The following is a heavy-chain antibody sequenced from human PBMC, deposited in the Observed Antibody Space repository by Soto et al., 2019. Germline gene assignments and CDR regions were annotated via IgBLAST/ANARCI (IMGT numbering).Heavy chain of an antibody. J-gene: IGHJ4*01. D-gene: IGHD2-15*01. Sequence: GGSLRLSGAASGCAFSSRAMTWVRQAPGEGLEWVSSISSSSGDTTYYAASVKGRFTISRDNSTNTLYLQINSLRAEDTAVYYCAKGGFFPSEPYFDYWGQGTLVTVSS. CDR2: ISSSSGDTT. CDR3: AKGGFFPSEPYFDY. CDR1: GCAFSSRA. V-gene: IGHV3-23*01.